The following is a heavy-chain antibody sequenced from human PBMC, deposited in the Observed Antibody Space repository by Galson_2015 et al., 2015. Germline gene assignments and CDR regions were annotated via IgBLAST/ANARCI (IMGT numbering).Heavy chain of an antibody. V-gene: IGHV3-48*03. D-gene: IGHD3-9*01. CDR2: ISSSGSTI. Sequence: SLRLSCAASGFTFSSYEMNWVRQAPGKGLEWVSYISSSGSTIYYADSVKGRFTISRDNAKNSLYLQMNSLRAEDTAVYYRAGNYDILTDHMGFDYWGQGTLVTVSS. CDR1: GFTFSSYE. J-gene: IGHJ4*02. CDR3: AGNYDILTDHMGFDY.